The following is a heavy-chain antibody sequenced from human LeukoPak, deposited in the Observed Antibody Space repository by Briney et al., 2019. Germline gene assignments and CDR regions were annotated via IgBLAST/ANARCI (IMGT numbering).Heavy chain of an antibody. CDR1: GYTFTSYY. D-gene: IGHD1-7*01. CDR2: INPSGGST. Sequence: ASVKVSCKASGYTFTSYYMHWVRQAPEQGLEWMGIINPSGGSTSYAQKFQGRVTMTRDMSTSTAYMELSSLRSEDTAVYYCARTPPNWNYDSRSYYYYMDVWGKGTTVTVSS. J-gene: IGHJ6*03. V-gene: IGHV1-46*01. CDR3: ARTPPNWNYDSRSYYYYMDV.